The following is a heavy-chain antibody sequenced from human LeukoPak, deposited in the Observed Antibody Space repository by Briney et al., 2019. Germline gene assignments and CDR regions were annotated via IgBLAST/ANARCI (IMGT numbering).Heavy chain of an antibody. Sequence: ASVKVSCKASGGTFSSYAISWVRQAPGQGLEWMGGIIPIFGTANYAQKFQGRVTITADESTSTAYMELSSLRSEDTAVYYCAALDYGDYYFDYWGQGTLVTVSS. J-gene: IGHJ4*02. CDR1: GGTFSSYA. CDR2: IIPIFGTA. CDR3: AALDYGDYYFDY. V-gene: IGHV1-69*13. D-gene: IGHD4-17*01.